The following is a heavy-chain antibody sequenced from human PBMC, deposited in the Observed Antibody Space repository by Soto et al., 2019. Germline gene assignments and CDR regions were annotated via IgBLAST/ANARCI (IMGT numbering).Heavy chain of an antibody. D-gene: IGHD1-26*01. CDR1: GFTFSDHF. Sequence: WGPLRLSWAASGFTFSDHFMGWVRQAPGKGLEWVGLIKNKAGGYTTEYAASVRGRFTISRDDSENTLYLQMNTLKTEDTAVYYCIGCGIPAFASWGQGTLVTVSP. CDR2: IKNKAGGYTT. CDR3: IGCGIPAFAS. J-gene: IGHJ4*02. V-gene: IGHV3-72*01.